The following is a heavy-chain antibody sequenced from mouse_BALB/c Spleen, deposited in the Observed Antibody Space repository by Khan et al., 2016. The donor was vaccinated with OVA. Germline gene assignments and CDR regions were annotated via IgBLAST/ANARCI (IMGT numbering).Heavy chain of an antibody. CDR2: TNPTNGRT. J-gene: IGHJ2*01. Sequence: QVQLKESGAELVKAGASVKMSCKASGYTFTSYWMHWVKQRLGQGLEWFAETNPTNGRTYYNEKFKSKATLTVDKATSTAYMLLSGPTFEDTAVYYFARIREIVATYFDYWGQGTTLTVSS. V-gene: IGHV1S81*02. CDR3: ARIREIVATYFDY. D-gene: IGHD1-1*01. CDR1: GYTFTSYW.